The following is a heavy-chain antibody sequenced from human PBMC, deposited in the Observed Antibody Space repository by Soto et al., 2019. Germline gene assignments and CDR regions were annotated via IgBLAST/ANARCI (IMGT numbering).Heavy chain of an antibody. CDR1: GFTFADYT. CDR3: AKGGPDSFCSGGRCHFDY. V-gene: IGHV3-9*01. J-gene: IGHJ4*02. Sequence: EVQLVESGGGLVQPGRSLRLSCAASGFTFADYTMHWVRRVAGKGLEWVSSISWNSNIIGYADSVKGRFTISRDNATNSLYLPMNSLRPAATAFYYWAKGGPDSFCSGGRCHFDYWGQGTLVTVS. D-gene: IGHD2-15*01. CDR2: ISWNSNII.